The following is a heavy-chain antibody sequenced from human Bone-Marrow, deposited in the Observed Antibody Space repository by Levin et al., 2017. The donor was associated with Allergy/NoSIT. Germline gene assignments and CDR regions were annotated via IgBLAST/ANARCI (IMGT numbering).Heavy chain of an antibody. Sequence: GGSLRLSCAASGFTFNSYAMSWVRQAPGKGLEWVSSISGSGDNTYYADSVKGRFTISRDNSKNTLYLQMNNLRAEDTAVYYCAKGANLVHPYFFECWGQGTLVTVSS. CDR1: GFTFNSYA. J-gene: IGHJ4*02. CDR3: AKGANLVHPYFFEC. V-gene: IGHV3-23*01. CDR2: ISGSGDNT.